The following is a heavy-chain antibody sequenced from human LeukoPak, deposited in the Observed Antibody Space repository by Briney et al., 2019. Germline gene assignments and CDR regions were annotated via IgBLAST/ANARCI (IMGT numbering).Heavy chain of an antibody. V-gene: IGHV4-39*02. CDR3: AKALSNGLIDS. CDR1: GFTFSSYA. J-gene: IGHJ4*02. D-gene: IGHD6-19*01. CDR2: MYYSGST. Sequence: GSLRLSCAASGFTFSSYAMSWIRQPPGKGLEWIGSMYYSGSTYSTPSLKSRVTISVDTSKNHFSLNLSSVTAADTAVYYCAKALSNGLIDSWGQGTLVTVSS.